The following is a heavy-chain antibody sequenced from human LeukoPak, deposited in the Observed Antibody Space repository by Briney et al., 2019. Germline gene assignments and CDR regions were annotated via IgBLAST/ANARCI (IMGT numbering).Heavy chain of an antibody. CDR1: GFTFDDYA. V-gene: IGHV3-9*01. J-gene: IGHJ3*02. CDR3: AKDRVSYGGITGGDAFDI. D-gene: IGHD4-23*01. CDR2: ISWNSGSI. Sequence: GGSLRLSCAASGFTFDDYAMHWVRQAPGKGLEWVSGISWNSGSIGYADSVKGRFTISRDNAKNSLYLQMNSLRAEDTALYYCAKDRVSYGGITGGDAFDIWGQGTMVTVSS.